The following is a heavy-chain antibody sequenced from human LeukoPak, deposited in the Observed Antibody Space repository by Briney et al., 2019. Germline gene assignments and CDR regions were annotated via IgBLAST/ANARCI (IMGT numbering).Heavy chain of an antibody. CDR1: GGSFSGYY. CDR2: INHSGST. J-gene: IGHJ4*02. D-gene: IGHD6-13*01. CDR3: ARKDSSSWYPFDY. V-gene: IGHV4-34*01. Sequence: SETLSLTCAVDGGSFSGYYWSWIRQPPGKGLEWIGEINHSGSTNYNPSLKSRVTISVDTSKNQFSLKLSSVTAADTAVYYCARKDSSSWYPFDYWGQGTLVTVSS.